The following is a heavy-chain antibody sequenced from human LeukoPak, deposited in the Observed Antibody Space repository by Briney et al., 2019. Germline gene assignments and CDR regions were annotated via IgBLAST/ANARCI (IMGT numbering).Heavy chain of an antibody. CDR3: ARGTGGAIPF. Sequence: PSETLSLTCAVYGGSFSGYYWSWIRQPPGKGLEWIGEINHSGSTNYNPSLKSRVTISVDTSKNQFSLKLSSVTAADTAVYYCARGTGGAIPFWGQGTLVTVSS. CDR2: INHSGST. J-gene: IGHJ4*02. CDR1: GGSFSGYY. V-gene: IGHV4-34*01. D-gene: IGHD3-16*02.